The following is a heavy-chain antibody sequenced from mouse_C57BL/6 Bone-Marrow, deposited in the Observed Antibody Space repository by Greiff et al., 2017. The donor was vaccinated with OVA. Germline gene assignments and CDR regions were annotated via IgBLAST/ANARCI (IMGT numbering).Heavy chain of an antibody. CDR2: IHPNSGST. V-gene: IGHV1-64*01. Sequence: VQLQQPGAELVKPGASVKLSCKASGYTFTSYWMHWVKQRPGQGLEWIGMIHPNSGSTNYNEKFKSKATFTADTSSNTAYMQLSSLTTEDSAIYYCARGENYGYDGFAYWGQGTLVTVSA. D-gene: IGHD2-2*01. J-gene: IGHJ3*01. CDR1: GYTFTSYW. CDR3: ARGENYGYDGFAY.